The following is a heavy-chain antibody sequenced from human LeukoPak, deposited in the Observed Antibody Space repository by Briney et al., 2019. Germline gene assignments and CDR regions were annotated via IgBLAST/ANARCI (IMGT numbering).Heavy chain of an antibody. D-gene: IGHD2-2*01. CDR1: GYTFTSYG. V-gene: IGHV1-18*01. CDR3: ARVGPGGVPAAPYYYYYMDV. CDR2: ISAYNGNT. J-gene: IGHJ6*03. Sequence: ASVKVSCKASGYTFTSYGISWVRQAPGQWLEWMGWISAYNGNTNYAQKLQGRVTMTTDTSTSTAYMELRSLRSDDTAVYYCARVGPGGVPAAPYYYYYMDVWGKGTTVTVSS.